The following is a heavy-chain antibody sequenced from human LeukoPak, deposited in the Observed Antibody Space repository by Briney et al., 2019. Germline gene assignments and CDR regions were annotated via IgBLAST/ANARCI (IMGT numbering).Heavy chain of an antibody. D-gene: IGHD2-21*02. J-gene: IGHJ4*01. CDR3: TRELPREVTLDY. Sequence: GGSLRLSCAASGFTFISYGLQWVRQAPGKGLVWVSRINTDGSSTSYADSVKGRFTVSRDNAKNTLYLQVNSLRAEDTAVYFCTRELPREVTLDYWGQGTLVTVSS. CDR1: GFTFISYG. CDR2: INTDGSST. V-gene: IGHV3-74*01.